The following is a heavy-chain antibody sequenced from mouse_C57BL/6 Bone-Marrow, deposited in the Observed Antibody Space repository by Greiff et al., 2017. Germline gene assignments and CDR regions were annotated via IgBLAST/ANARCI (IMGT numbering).Heavy chain of an antibody. V-gene: IGHV14-4*01. D-gene: IGHD1-1*01. J-gene: IGHJ2*01. Sequence: VQLQQSGAERVRPGASVKLSCTAPGFNIKDDYMHWVKQRPEQGLEWIGWIDPENGDTEYASKFQGKATITADTSSNTAYLQLSSLTSEDTAVYYCTSTVVADYGGRGTTLTVSS. CDR3: TSTVVADY. CDR2: IDPENGDT. CDR1: GFNIKDDY.